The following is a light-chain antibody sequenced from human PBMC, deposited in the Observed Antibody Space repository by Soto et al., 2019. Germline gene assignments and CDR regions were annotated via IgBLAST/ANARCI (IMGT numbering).Light chain of an antibody. V-gene: IGKV3-15*01. CDR3: QQYNNWTQ. J-gene: IGKJ1*01. CDR1: QRVSSN. Sequence: EIVMTQSPATLSVSPGERATHSCRASQRVSSNVAWYQQKPGQAPRLLIYGASTRATGIPARFSGNVSGTEFTLTISCLQSEEFAVYYGQQYNNWTQFDQGTKVDIK. CDR2: GAS.